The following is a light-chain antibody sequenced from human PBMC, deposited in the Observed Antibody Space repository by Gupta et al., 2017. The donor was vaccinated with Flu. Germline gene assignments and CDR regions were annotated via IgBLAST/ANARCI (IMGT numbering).Light chain of an antibody. V-gene: IGLV3-1*01. Sequence: AGHKMGEKSVPWYQQKSGQSPILVVYQDDRRPSGISERFSASNSGDTATLTVSGTQATDEAVYYCQAWDGDVVVVFGGGTRVTVL. CDR2: QDD. CDR1: KMGEKS. CDR3: QAWDGDVVVV. J-gene: IGLJ3*02.